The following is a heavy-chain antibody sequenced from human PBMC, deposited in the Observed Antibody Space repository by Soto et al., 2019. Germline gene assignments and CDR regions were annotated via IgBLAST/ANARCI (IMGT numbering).Heavy chain of an antibody. V-gene: IGHV3-53*01. CDR3: ARADGSSHRRHYYYYGMDV. CDR1: GFTVSSNY. D-gene: IGHD1-26*01. CDR2: IYSGGST. J-gene: IGHJ6*02. Sequence: GGSLRLSCAASGFTVSSNYMSWVRQAPGKGLEWVSVIYSGGSTYYADSVKGRFTISRDNSKNTLYLQMNSLRAEDTAVYYCARADGSSHRRHYYYYGMDVWGQGTTVTVSS.